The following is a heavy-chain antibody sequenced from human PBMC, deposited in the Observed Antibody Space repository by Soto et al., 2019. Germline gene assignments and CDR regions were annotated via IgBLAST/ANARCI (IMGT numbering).Heavy chain of an antibody. J-gene: IGHJ5*02. CDR2: IIPIFGTA. D-gene: IGHD3-10*01. V-gene: IGHV1-69*13. CDR3: ASTDAMVRGSWFDP. Sequence: VKVSCKGSGDAFSSYAIRWVRQTPGQGLEWMGGIIPIFGTANYAQKFQGRVTITADESTSTAYMELSSLRSEDTAVYYCASTDAMVRGSWFDPWGQGTLVTVPS. CDR1: GDAFSSYA.